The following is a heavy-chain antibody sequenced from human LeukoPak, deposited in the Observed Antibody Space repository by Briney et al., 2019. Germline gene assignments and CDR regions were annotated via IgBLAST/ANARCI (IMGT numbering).Heavy chain of an antibody. Sequence: GGSQRLSCAASGFTFSSNSMTWVRQAPGKGLEWVSGISGSGSTYYADSVRGRFTISRDNSKNTLYLQMNSLRAEDTAVYYCAKALAEMATIIDYWGQGTLVTVSS. CDR2: ISGSGST. V-gene: IGHV3-23*01. J-gene: IGHJ4*02. CDR1: GFTFSSNS. D-gene: IGHD5-24*01. CDR3: AKALAEMATIIDY.